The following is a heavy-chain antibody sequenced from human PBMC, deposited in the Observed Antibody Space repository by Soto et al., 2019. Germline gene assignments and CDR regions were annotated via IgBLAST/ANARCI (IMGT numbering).Heavy chain of an antibody. Sequence: PGESLKISCQGSGYSFTNYWIGWVRQMPGTGLEWLGIIYPGNSSTRYSPSFEGQVTMSADKSINTAYLQWSSLRASDTAIYFCARPSDVGLASSFEYWGQGTQVTVSS. CDR1: GYSFTNYW. CDR2: IYPGNSST. CDR3: ARPSDVGLASSFEY. J-gene: IGHJ4*02. V-gene: IGHV5-51*01.